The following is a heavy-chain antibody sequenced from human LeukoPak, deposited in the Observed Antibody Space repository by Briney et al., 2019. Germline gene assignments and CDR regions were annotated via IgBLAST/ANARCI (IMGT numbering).Heavy chain of an antibody. D-gene: IGHD1-26*01. CDR2: IYSGGAT. CDR3: AKGRGWEASYYYYYMDV. Sequence: QPGGSLRLSCAASGFIVSSDYMSWVRQAPGKGLEWVSFIYSGGATYYADSVKGRFTISRDNSKNTLYLQMNSLRAEDTAVYYCAKGRGWEASYYYYYMDVWGKGTTVTISS. CDR1: GFIVSSDY. V-gene: IGHV3-66*01. J-gene: IGHJ6*03.